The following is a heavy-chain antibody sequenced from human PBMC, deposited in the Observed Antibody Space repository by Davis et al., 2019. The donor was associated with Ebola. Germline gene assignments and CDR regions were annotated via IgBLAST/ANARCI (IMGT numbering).Heavy chain of an antibody. CDR3: TRTRGEQYLASFDF. J-gene: IGHJ4*02. CDR1: GYTFINYD. Sequence: ASVKVSCKASGYTFINYDIVWVRQAPGQGLEWVGWIKVYNGNTNYAQKLQGRVTVATDTSTSTAYMEVRGLRSDDTAVYYCTRTRGEQYLASFDFWGQGTLVTVSA. D-gene: IGHD6-13*01. CDR2: IKVYNGNT. V-gene: IGHV1-18*01.